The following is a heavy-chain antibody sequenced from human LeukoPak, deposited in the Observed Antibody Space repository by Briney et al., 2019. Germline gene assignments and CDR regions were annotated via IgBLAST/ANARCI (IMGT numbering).Heavy chain of an antibody. J-gene: IGHJ6*02. CDR2: IYPGDSDT. CDR1: GYSFTSYW. CDR3: ARSPYGDYVPYYGMDV. V-gene: IGHV5-51*01. D-gene: IGHD4-17*01. Sequence: GESLKISCQGSGYSFTSYWIGWVRPMAGKGLEWMGIIYPGDSDTRYSPSFQGQVTISADKSVSTAYLQWSSLKASDTAMYYCARSPYGDYVPYYGMDVWGQGTTVTVSS.